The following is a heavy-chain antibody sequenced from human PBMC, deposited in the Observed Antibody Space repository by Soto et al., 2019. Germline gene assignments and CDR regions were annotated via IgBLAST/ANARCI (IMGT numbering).Heavy chain of an antibody. J-gene: IGHJ4*01. CDR1: GYTFTSYG. Sequence: ASVKVSCKVSGYTFTSYGISWGRQAPGQGHEWMGWISAYNGNTNYAQKLQGRVTMTTDTSTSTAYMELRSLRSDDTAVYYCARDRDAPGTRDLDYWGHGTLVTVSS. CDR2: ISAYNGNT. CDR3: ARDRDAPGTRDLDY. D-gene: IGHD6-13*01. V-gene: IGHV1-18*01.